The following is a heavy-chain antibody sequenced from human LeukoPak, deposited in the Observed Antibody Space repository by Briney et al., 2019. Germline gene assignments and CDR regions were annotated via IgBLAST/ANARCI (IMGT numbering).Heavy chain of an antibody. Sequence: GGSLRLSRAASGFTVSSNYMSWVRQAPGKGLEWVSVIYSGGSTYYADSVKGRFTISRDNSKNTLYLQMNSLRAEDTAVYYCAKDGDGYYGSGSYSEYWGQGTLVTVSS. D-gene: IGHD3-10*01. J-gene: IGHJ4*02. CDR3: AKDGDGYYGSGSYSEY. CDR2: IYSGGST. V-gene: IGHV3-53*01. CDR1: GFTVSSNY.